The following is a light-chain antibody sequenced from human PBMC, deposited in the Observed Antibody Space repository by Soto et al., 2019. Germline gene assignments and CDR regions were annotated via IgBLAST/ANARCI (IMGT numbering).Light chain of an antibody. V-gene: IGKV3-20*01. CDR1: QSVSSNY. CDR2: GAS. CDR3: QQYGNSPWT. Sequence: EIVLTQSPGTLSLSPGERATLSCRASQSVSSNYLAWYQQKPGQAPRLLIYGASSRATGIPDRFSGSGSGTVFTLTISGLEPEDFAVYYCQQYGNSPWTFGQGTKVEIK. J-gene: IGKJ1*01.